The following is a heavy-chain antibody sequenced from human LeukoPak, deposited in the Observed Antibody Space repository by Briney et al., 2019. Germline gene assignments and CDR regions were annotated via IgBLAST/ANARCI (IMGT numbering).Heavy chain of an antibody. J-gene: IGHJ6*02. CDR3: ARRDIVVVPAAIAPDYYYYGMDV. CDR2: IKQDGSEK. V-gene: IGHV3-7*01. Sequence: PGGSLRLSCAASGFTFSSYWMSWVRQAPGKGLEWVANIKQDGSEKYYVDSVKGRFTISRDNAKNSLYLQMNRLRAEDTAVYYCARRDIVVVPAAIAPDYYYYGMDVWGQGTTVTVSS. CDR1: GFTFSSYW. D-gene: IGHD2-2*01.